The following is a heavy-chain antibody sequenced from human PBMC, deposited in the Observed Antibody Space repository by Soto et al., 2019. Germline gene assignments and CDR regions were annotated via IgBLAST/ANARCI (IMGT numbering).Heavy chain of an antibody. V-gene: IGHV3-21*06. CDR1: GFSISTYD. CDR2: INSIGSNT. Sequence: PWGSLRLSCAGAGFSISTYDMSWVRHAPGKGLEWVSSINSIGSNTYLSDSVNGRFTISIDNAKNSLYLQMNSLRPEDTPLYYCVRDTITMLRGVVIQFDWGGTGPVVTVSS. J-gene: IGHJ4*02. D-gene: IGHD3-10*01. CDR3: VRDTITMLRGVVIQFDW.